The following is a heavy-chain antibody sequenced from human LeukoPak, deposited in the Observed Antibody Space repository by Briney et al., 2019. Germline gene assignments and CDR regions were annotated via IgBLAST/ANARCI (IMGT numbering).Heavy chain of an antibody. D-gene: IGHD2-21*02. J-gene: IGHJ4*02. Sequence: GGSLRLSCAASGFTVSSNYMSWVRQAPGKGLEWVSVIYSSGSTYYADSVKGRFTISRDNSKNTLYLQMNSLRAEDTAVYYCARDFGCGGDCYGFDYWGQGTLVTVSS. CDR2: IYSSGST. V-gene: IGHV3-53*01. CDR3: ARDFGCGGDCYGFDY. CDR1: GFTVSSNY.